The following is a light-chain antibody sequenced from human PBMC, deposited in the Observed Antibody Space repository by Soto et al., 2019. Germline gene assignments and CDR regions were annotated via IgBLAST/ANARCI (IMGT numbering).Light chain of an antibody. Sequence: ELVLTQSQATLSLSLGERATLSCRASQSISNFLTCYQQKPGHPPRLLIYDASISATGIPARVSASLSGTDFTLTISILEPADFAVYYCQQRFNWPLTFGGGTKVEIK. CDR2: DAS. CDR1: QSISNF. CDR3: QQRFNWPLT. V-gene: IGKV3-11*01. J-gene: IGKJ4*01.